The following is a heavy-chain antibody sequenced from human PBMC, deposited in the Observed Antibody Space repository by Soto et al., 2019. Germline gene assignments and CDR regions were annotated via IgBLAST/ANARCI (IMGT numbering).Heavy chain of an antibody. CDR3: GRGRSGQIVVFY. CDR2: IXXEXGXX. CDR1: GYTFTGHY. V-gene: IGHV1-2*02. J-gene: IGHJ4*02. D-gene: IGHD1-26*01. Sequence: ASVKVSGKASGYTFTGHYIHLVRQAPEQGPXWMXXIXXEXGXXXYXXXFQGRVTMTRDMSITTVYMELNNLSPEDTAVYYCGRGRSGQIVVFYWGQGTPVTVSS.